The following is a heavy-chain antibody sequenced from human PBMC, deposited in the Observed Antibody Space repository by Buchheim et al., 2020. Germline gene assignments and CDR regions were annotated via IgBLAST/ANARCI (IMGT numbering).Heavy chain of an antibody. CDR1: GGPISSYY. J-gene: IGHJ4*02. Sequence: QVQLQESGPGLVKPSETLSLTCTVSGGPISSYYWSWIRQPPGKGLEWIGYIYYSGSTNYNPSLKSRVTISVDTSKNQFSLKLSSVTAADTAVYYCARADSGWYPDYWGQGTL. CDR3: ARADSGWYPDY. CDR2: IYYSGST. V-gene: IGHV4-59*01. D-gene: IGHD6-19*01.